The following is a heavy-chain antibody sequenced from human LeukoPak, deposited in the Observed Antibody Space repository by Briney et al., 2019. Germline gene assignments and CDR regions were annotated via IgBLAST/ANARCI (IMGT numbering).Heavy chain of an antibody. V-gene: IGHV3-20*04. CDR3: ARDHRGLRYFVGEDLDY. J-gene: IGHJ4*02. Sequence: GGPLRLPCAASGFTLDVYGMSWARQAPGKGREWFSGINWNGGSTGYADSVKGRFTISRDNAKNSLYLQMNSLRAEDTALYYCARDHRGLRYFVGEDLDYWGQGTLVTVSS. D-gene: IGHD3-9*01. CDR2: INWNGGST. CDR1: GFTLDVYG.